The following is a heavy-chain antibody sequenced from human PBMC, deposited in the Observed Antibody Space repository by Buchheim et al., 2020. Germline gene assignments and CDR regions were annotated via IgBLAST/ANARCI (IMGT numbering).Heavy chain of an antibody. Sequence: QLQLQESGPGLVKPSETLSLTCTVSGGSISSSSYYWGWIRQPPGKGLEWIGSIYYSGSTYYNPSLKSRVTISVDTSKNQFSLKLSSVTAADTAVYYCAGWPSSGIFGVVMPYNWFDPWGQGTL. D-gene: IGHD3-3*01. CDR2: IYYSGST. CDR1: GGSISSSSYY. J-gene: IGHJ5*02. CDR3: AGWPSSGIFGVVMPYNWFDP. V-gene: IGHV4-39*01.